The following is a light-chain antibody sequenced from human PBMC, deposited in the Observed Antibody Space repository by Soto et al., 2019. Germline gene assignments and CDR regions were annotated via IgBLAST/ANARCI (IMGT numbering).Light chain of an antibody. V-gene: IGKV3-20*01. CDR3: QQYGISGT. CDR2: GAS. Sequence: ETVLTQSPATLSLSPGERATLSCRASQSVSSYLAWYQQKPGQAPRLLIYGASNRATGIPDRFSGSGSGTDFTLTISRLEPEDLAVYYCQQYGISGTFGQGTKVDIK. J-gene: IGKJ1*01. CDR1: QSVSSY.